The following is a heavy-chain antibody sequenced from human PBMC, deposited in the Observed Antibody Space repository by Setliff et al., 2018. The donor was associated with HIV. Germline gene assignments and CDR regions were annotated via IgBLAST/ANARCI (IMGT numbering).Heavy chain of an antibody. CDR2: IKQDGSEK. J-gene: IGHJ6*03. V-gene: IGHV3-7*01. Sequence: GSLRLSCEASGFTFSSYWMSWVRQAPGKGLEWVANIKQDGSEKYYVDSVKGRFTISRDNAKNSLYLQINSLRPEDTAVYYCARISVASRYNSDMDVWGKGTTVTVSS. CDR1: GFTFSSYW. CDR3: ARISVASRYNSDMDV. D-gene: IGHD5-12*01.